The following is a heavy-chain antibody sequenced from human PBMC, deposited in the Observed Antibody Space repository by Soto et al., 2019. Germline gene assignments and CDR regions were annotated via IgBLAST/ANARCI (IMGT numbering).Heavy chain of an antibody. V-gene: IGHV4-4*02. CDR2: IYHSGST. Sequence: SETLSLTCAVSSGSIGSSNWWSWVRQPPGKGLEWIGEIYHSGSTNYNPSLKSRVTISVDKSKNQFSLKLSSVTAADTAVYYCARRIQLWRNYYYYYGMDVWGQGTTVTVSS. CDR1: SGSIGSSNW. CDR3: ARRIQLWRNYYYYYGMDV. J-gene: IGHJ6*02. D-gene: IGHD5-18*01.